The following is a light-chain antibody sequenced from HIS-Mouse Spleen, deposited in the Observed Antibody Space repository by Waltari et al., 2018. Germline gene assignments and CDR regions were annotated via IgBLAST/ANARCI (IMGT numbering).Light chain of an antibody. J-gene: IGLJ2*01. CDR2: DVR. V-gene: IGLV2-14*03. Sequence: QSALTQPASVSGSPGQSITISCTGTSSHVGGYNYVSWYQQHPGKAPKLMLYDVRNRPSGVSNRFSGSKAGNTASLTISGLQAEDEADYYCSSYTSSSTLVFGGGTKLTVL. CDR1: SSHVGGYNY. CDR3: SSYTSSSTLV.